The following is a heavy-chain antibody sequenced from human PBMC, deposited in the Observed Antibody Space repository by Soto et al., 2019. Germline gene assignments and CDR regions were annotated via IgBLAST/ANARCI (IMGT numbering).Heavy chain of an antibody. J-gene: IGHJ5*02. V-gene: IGHV3-48*03. CDR2: ISSSGSTI. CDR1: GFTFSSYE. CDR3: ATECRRGVACNNWFDH. Sequence: GASLRLSCAASGFTFSSYEMTWVRQAPGKGLEWVSYISSSGSTIYYADSVKGRFIISRANAKNPLYLQMNSLRAEDTAVYYCATECRRGVACNNWFDHWGQGTLVTVSS. D-gene: IGHD2-15*01.